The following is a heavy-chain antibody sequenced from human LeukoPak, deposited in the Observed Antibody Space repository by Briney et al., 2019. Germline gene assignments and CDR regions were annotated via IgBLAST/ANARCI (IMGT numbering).Heavy chain of an antibody. D-gene: IGHD5-18*01. Sequence: SETLSLTCTVSGGSISSSSYYWGWIRQPPGKGLEWIGSIYYSGSTYYNPSLKSRVIISVDTSKNQFSLKLSSVTAADTAVYYCALGYSYGPIMYYFDYWGQGTLVTVSS. J-gene: IGHJ4*02. V-gene: IGHV4-39*01. CDR2: IYYSGST. CDR3: ALGYSYGPIMYYFDY. CDR1: GGSISSSSYY.